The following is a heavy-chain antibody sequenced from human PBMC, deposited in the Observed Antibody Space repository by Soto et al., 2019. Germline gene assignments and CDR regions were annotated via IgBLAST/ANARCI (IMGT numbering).Heavy chain of an antibody. CDR1: GFIFSSFT. Sequence: EVQLVESGGGLVKPGWSLRLSCVCSGFIFSSFTMTWVRQAPGMGLQYLASISKSSSLIYYADSVRGRFIISRDNSKDSVFLQMYSLRAEDTAMYYCVRGDDRVDWGQGTLVTVSS. V-gene: IGHV3-21*01. J-gene: IGHJ4*02. CDR2: ISKSSSLI. CDR3: VRGDDRVD. D-gene: IGHD1-1*01.